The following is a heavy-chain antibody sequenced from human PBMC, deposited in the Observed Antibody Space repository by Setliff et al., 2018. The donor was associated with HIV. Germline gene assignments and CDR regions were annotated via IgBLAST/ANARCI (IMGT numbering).Heavy chain of an antibody. CDR3: ARGDIIAVPAAIDMDV. J-gene: IGHJ6*03. Sequence: GASVKVSCTASGYTFSGYYMHWVRQAPGQGLEWMGWINPNSGGTNYAQKFQGRVTMTRDTSFSTAYMELSRLRSDDTAVYYGARGDIIAVPAAIDMDVWGKGTTVTVSS. CDR2: INPNSGGT. D-gene: IGHD2-2*01. V-gene: IGHV1-2*02. CDR1: GYTFSGYY.